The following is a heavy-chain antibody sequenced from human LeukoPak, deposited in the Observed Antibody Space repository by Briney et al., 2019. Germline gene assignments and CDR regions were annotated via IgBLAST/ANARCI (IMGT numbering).Heavy chain of an antibody. CDR3: AKDRYDTSVWPYYYAMDV. D-gene: IGHD3-22*01. Sequence: GASLRLSRAASGFIFSTSAMTWVRQAPGEGLDWVSYITASGTTYYADSVKGRFTISRDISNNTLYLQMNGLRAEDTALYYCAKDRYDTSVWPYYYAMDVWGQGTTVTVSS. J-gene: IGHJ6*02. CDR2: ITASGTT. CDR1: GFIFSTSA. V-gene: IGHV3-23*01.